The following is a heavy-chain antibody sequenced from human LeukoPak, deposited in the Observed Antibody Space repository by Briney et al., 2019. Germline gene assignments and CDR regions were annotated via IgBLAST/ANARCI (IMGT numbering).Heavy chain of an antibody. CDR3: ARAYDFGNWFDP. CDR1: GFTFSSYA. V-gene: IGHV3-74*03. CDR2: LDSHGGST. Sequence: GGSLRLSCAASGFTFSSYAMSWVRQAPGKGLLWVSRLDSHGGSTAYADSVKGRFTISRDNAKNTLYLQMNSLRVEDTAVYYCARAYDFGNWFDPWGQGTLVTVSS. J-gene: IGHJ5*02. D-gene: IGHD2/OR15-2a*01.